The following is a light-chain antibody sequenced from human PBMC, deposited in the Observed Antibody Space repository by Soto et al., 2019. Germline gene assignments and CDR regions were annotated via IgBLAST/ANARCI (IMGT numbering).Light chain of an antibody. Sequence: DVVMTQSPLFLPATLGQPASISCRSNQSLVHSDGIAYFSWFQQRPGRSPRRLIYKVSNRDSGVPARFSGSGSGTDFALKISRVEAEDVGVYYCMQGTHWPITFGQGTRLEIK. CDR3: MQGTHWPIT. V-gene: IGKV2-30*02. CDR1: QSLVHSDGIAY. J-gene: IGKJ5*01. CDR2: KVS.